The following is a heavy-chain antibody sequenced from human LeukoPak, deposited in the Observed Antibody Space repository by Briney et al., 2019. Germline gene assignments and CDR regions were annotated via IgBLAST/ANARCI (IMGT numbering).Heavy chain of an antibody. J-gene: IGHJ4*02. CDR2: ISGSGGST. D-gene: IGHD6-13*01. V-gene: IGHV3-23*01. CDR3: AKDLYSSSWSTAEYYFDY. CDR1: GFTFSSYA. Sequence: QSGGSLRLSCAASGFTFSSYAMSWVRQAPGKGLEWVSAISGSGGSTYYADSVKGRFTISRDNSKNTLYLQMNSLRAEDTAVYYCAKDLYSSSWSTAEYYFDYWGQGTLVTVSS.